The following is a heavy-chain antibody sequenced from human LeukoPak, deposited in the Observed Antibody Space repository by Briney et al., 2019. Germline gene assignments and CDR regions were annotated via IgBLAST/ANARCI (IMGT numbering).Heavy chain of an antibody. D-gene: IGHD5-12*01. Sequence: GESLKISCKGSGYSFTSYWIGWVRQMPGKDLEWMGIIYPGDSDTRYSPSFQGQVTISADKSISTAYLQWSSLKASDTAMYYCARQVRYSGYDFDYWGQGTLVTVSS. V-gene: IGHV5-51*01. CDR1: GYSFTSYW. CDR3: ARQVRYSGYDFDY. CDR2: IYPGDSDT. J-gene: IGHJ4*02.